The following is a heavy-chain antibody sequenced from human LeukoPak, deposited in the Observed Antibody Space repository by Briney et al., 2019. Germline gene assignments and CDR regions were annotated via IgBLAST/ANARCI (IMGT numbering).Heavy chain of an antibody. V-gene: IGHV4-61*02. J-gene: IGHJ3*02. CDR3: ARDFFELPSRYCSSTSCYDAFDI. CDR2: IYTSGST. Sequence: SQTLSLTCTVSGGSISSGSYYWSWIRQPAGTGLEWIGRIYTSGSTNYNPSLKSRVTISVDTSKNQFSLKLSSVTAADTAVYYCARDFFELPSRYCSSTSCYDAFDIWGQGTMVTVS. CDR1: GGSISSGSYY. D-gene: IGHD2-2*01.